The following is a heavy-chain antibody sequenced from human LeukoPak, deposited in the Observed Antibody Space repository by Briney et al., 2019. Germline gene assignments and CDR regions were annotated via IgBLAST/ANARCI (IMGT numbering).Heavy chain of an antibody. CDR2: ISGSGGST. J-gene: IGHJ3*02. CDR1: GFTFSSYA. D-gene: IGHD1-26*01. Sequence: GGSLRLSCAASGFTFSSYAMSWVRQAPGKGLEWVSAISGSGGSTYYADSVKGRFTISRDNSKNTLYLQMNSLRAEDTAVYYCAKYIVGATTVAPENDAFDIWGQGTMVTVSS. V-gene: IGHV3-23*01. CDR3: AKYIVGATTVAPENDAFDI.